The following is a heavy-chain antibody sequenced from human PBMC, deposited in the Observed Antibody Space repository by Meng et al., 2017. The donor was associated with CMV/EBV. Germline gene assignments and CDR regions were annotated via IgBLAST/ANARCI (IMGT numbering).Heavy chain of an antibody. D-gene: IGHD3-22*01. CDR1: GFTFDDYT. CDR3: AKDIANYYDSSGDLDY. J-gene: IGHJ4*02. CDR2: ISWNSGSI. Sequence: SLKISCAASGFTFDDYTMHWVRQAPGKGLEWVSGISWNSGSIGYADSVKGRFTISGDNAKNSLYLQMNSLRAEDTALYYCAKDIANYYDSSGDLDYWGQGTLVTVSS. V-gene: IGHV3-9*01.